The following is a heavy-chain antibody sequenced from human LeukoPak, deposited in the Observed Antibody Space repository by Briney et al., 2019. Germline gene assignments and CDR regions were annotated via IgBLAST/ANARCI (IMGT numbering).Heavy chain of an antibody. V-gene: IGHV1-46*01. CDR1: GYTFTSYY. D-gene: IGHD3-9*01. CDR3: ARRHYDILTGYYLGWFDP. J-gene: IGHJ5*02. CDR2: INPSGGST. Sequence: ASVKVSCKASGYTFTSYYMHWVRQAPGQGLEWMGIINPSGGSTSYAQKFQGRVTMTRDTSTSTVYMELSSLRSEDTAVCYCARRHYDILTGYYLGWFDPWGQGTLVTVSS.